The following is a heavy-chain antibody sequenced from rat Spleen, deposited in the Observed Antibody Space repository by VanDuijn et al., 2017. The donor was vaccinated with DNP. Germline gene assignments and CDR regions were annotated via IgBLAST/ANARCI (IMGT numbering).Heavy chain of an antibody. Sequence: EVRLMESGGGLVQPGRSLKLSCVASGFSFSNFAMAWVRQAPTKGLEWVVSMSPRGGSTHNRDSVKGRFTFSRDAAKNTLSLQMNSLRSEDTATYYCTRGGPFDDWGQGVMVTVSS. CDR3: TRGGPFDD. J-gene: IGHJ2*01. V-gene: IGHV5S13*01. D-gene: IGHD1-11*01. CDR1: GFSFSNFA. CDR2: MSPRGGST.